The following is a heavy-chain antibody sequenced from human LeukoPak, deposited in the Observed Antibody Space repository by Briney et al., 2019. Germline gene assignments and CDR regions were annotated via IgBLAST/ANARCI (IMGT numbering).Heavy chain of an antibody. Sequence: AGGSLRLSCAASGFMFSSHGMSWVRQAPGKGLEWVSAISGSGGGTFYAGSVKGRFTISRDNPKNTVYLQMNNLRVEDTATYYCAKVLGNWDAFDVWAKGHWSPSLQ. D-gene: IGHD1-1*01. CDR3: AKVLGNWDAFDV. CDR1: GFMFSSHG. J-gene: IGHJ3*01. CDR2: ISGSGGGT. V-gene: IGHV3-23*01.